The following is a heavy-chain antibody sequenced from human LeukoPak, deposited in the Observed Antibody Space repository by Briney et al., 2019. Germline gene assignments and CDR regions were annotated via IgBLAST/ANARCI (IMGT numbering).Heavy chain of an antibody. CDR2: IIPIFGTA. V-gene: IGHV1-69*05. Sequence: GSSVKVSCKASGGTFSSYAISWVRQAPGQGLEWMGGIIPIFGTANYAQKFQGRVTITTDESTSTAYMELSSLRSEDTAVYYCARTYYYGSGSYYSSKSYYFDYWGLGTLVTVSS. CDR1: GGTFSSYA. CDR3: ARTYYYGSGSYYSSKSYYFDY. J-gene: IGHJ4*02. D-gene: IGHD3-10*01.